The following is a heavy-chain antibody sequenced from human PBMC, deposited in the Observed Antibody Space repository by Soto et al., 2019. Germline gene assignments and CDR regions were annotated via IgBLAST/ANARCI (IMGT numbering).Heavy chain of an antibody. CDR1: GYTFTSYY. CDR3: ARDVGGGISGTTLYYFDY. Sequence: QVQLVQSGAEVKKPGASVKVSCKASGYTFTSYYMHWVRQAPGQGLEWMGIINPSGGSTSYAQTFPGRLTMTRDTSTSTGYMELSSLRSEDTAVYYCARDVGGGISGTTLYYFDYWGQGTLVTVSS. CDR2: INPSGGST. V-gene: IGHV1-46*03. J-gene: IGHJ4*02. D-gene: IGHD1-20*01.